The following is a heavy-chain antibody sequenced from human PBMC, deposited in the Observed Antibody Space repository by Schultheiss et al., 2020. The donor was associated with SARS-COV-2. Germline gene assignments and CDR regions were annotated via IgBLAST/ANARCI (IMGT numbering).Heavy chain of an antibody. CDR3: ARGSQRARDYYGMDV. J-gene: IGHJ6*02. CDR1: GGSVSSGSYY. V-gene: IGHV4-61*01. CDR2: IYYSGST. Sequence: SETLSLTCTVSGGSVSSGSYYWSWIRQPPGKGLEWIGYIYYSGSTNYNPSLKSRVTISVDTSKNQLSLKVSSVTAADTAVYYCARGSQRARDYYGMDVWGQGTTVTVSS. D-gene: IGHD5-24*01.